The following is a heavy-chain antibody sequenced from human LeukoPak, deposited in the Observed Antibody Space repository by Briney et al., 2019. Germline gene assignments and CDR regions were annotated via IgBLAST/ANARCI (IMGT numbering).Heavy chain of an antibody. CDR2: ISYDGNNK. D-gene: IGHD5-18*01. V-gene: IGHV3-30*04. CDR1: GFTFSNYA. J-gene: IGHJ4*02. CDR3: AKGGRYSYGPFDY. Sequence: GGSLRLSCAASGFTFSNYAMHWVRQAPDKGLEWVAVISYDGNNKYYADSVKGRFTISRGNSKNTLYLQMNSLRAEDTAVYYCAKGGRYSYGPFDYWGQGTLVTVSS.